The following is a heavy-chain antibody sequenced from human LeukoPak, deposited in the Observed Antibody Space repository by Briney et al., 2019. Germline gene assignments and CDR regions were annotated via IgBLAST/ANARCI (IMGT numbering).Heavy chain of an antibody. CDR3: AKQEMATGHYYYCYTDV. CDR1: GFTFDDYA. V-gene: IGHV3-43*02. D-gene: IGHD5-24*01. Sequence: GGSLRLSCAASGFTFDDYAMHWVRQAPGKGLEWVSLISGDGGSTYYADSVKGRFTISRDNSKNSLYLQMNSLRTEDTALYYCAKQEMATGHYYYCYTDVWGKGTTVTVSS. CDR2: ISGDGGST. J-gene: IGHJ6*03.